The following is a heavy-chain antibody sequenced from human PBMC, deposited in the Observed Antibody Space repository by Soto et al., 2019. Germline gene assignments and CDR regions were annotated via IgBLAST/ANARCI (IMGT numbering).Heavy chain of an antibody. J-gene: IGHJ4*02. V-gene: IGHV3-66*01. CDR1: GFTVSTNY. D-gene: IGHD3-16*01. CDR3: ARDPWAADY. CDR2: IYSVGST. Sequence: EVQLVESGGGLVQPGGSRRLSCAASGFTVSTNYMSWVRQAPGKGLEGVSVIYSVGSTFYANSVRGRFTISRDNSKNTVNLQMNSLRAEDTAVYYCARDPWAADYWGQGTLVTVSS.